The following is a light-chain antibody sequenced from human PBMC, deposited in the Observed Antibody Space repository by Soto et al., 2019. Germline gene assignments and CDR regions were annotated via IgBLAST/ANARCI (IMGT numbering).Light chain of an antibody. J-gene: IGKJ1*01. CDR1: QSISTY. CDR2: AAS. V-gene: IGKV1-39*01. Sequence: DIQMTQSPSSLSASVGDRVTITCRASQSISTYLNWYQQKPGKAPKLLIYAASSLQSGVPSRFSGSGSGTDFTLTISSLQPDDFATYYCQHYNSYPWTFGQGTKVEIK. CDR3: QHYNSYPWT.